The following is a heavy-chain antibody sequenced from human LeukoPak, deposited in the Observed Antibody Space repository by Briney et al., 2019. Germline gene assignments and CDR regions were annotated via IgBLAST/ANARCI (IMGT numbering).Heavy chain of an antibody. CDR1: GYTFTDYY. CDR3: ARGGQGAGAPRAFDI. Sequence: ASVKVSCKTSGYTFTDYYIHWVRQAPGQGLEWMGWINPNSGGTNYVQKFQGRVTMTTDTSISTAYMEVNRLVFDDTAVYYCARGGQGAGAPRAFDIWGQGTMVTVSS. D-gene: IGHD6-13*01. CDR2: INPNSGGT. V-gene: IGHV1-2*02. J-gene: IGHJ3*02.